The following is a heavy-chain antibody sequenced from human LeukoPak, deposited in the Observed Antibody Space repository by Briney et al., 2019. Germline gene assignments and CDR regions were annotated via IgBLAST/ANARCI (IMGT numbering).Heavy chain of an antibody. Sequence: GKSLRLSCAASGFKFSSFGIHWVRQTPGKGPEWVATISYDGSIQYYADSVKRRFTISRDNSENTVYLQMNSLRAEDTAGYYCAKVDAGFLGPFDPWGRGTLVTVSS. CDR1: GFKFSSFG. D-gene: IGHD7-27*01. V-gene: IGHV3-30*18. CDR2: ISYDGSIQ. J-gene: IGHJ5*02. CDR3: AKVDAGFLGPFDP.